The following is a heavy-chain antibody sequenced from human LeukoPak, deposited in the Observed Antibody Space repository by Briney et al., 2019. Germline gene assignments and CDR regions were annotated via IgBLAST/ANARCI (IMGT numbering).Heavy chain of an antibody. CDR1: GFTFSDYA. V-gene: IGHV3-30*04. CDR2: ISFDGNNK. J-gene: IGHJ6*02. D-gene: IGHD2-15*01. CDR3: TRGPRPLRYCSGGSCPSYYSGMDV. Sequence: PGGSLRLSCAASGFTFSDYAMHWVRLTSGKGLEWVAVISFDGNNKFYADSVKGRFTISRDNSRNTLYLQMNSLRAEDTAVYSCTRGPRPLRYCSGGSCPSYYSGMDVWGQGTTVTVSS.